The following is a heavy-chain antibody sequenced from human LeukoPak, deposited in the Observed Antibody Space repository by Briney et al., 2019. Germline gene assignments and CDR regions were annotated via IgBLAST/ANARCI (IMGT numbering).Heavy chain of an antibody. Sequence: SQTLSLTCSVSGGSISSGVYYWRWTRQHPEKGLEWIGYIYDSGSTYYKPSLKSRVTISVDTSKNQFSLKLSSVTAADTAVYYCARKLLVGATRSFDIWGQGTMVTVSS. CDR2: IYDSGST. D-gene: IGHD1-26*01. CDR3: ARKLLVGATRSFDI. V-gene: IGHV4-31*03. J-gene: IGHJ3*02. CDR1: GGSISSGVYY.